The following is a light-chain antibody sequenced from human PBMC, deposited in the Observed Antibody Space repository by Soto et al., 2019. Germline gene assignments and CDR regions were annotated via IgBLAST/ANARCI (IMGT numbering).Light chain of an antibody. CDR1: QSISSW. Sequence: DIQMTQSPSTLSASVGDRVTITCRASQSISSWLAWYQQKPGKAPKLLIYDASSLESGVPSRFSGSGSGTEVTLTISSLQPDDVAAYYCQQYNSYPYTCGQGTELEIK. J-gene: IGKJ2*01. V-gene: IGKV1-5*01. CDR3: QQYNSYPYT. CDR2: DAS.